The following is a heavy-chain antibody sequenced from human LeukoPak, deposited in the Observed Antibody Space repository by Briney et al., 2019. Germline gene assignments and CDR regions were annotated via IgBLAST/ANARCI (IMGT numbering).Heavy chain of an antibody. CDR1: GGTFSSYA. J-gene: IGHJ4*02. V-gene: IGHV1-69*01. Sequence: VASVKVSCKASGGTFSSYAISWVRQAPGQGLEWMGGIIPIFGTANYAQKFQGRVTITADESTSTAYMELSSLRSEDTAVYYCARGQYYYDYVWGSYRPEDYFDYWGQGTLVTVSS. CDR3: ARGQYYYDYVWGSYRPEDYFDY. CDR2: IIPIFGTA. D-gene: IGHD3-16*02.